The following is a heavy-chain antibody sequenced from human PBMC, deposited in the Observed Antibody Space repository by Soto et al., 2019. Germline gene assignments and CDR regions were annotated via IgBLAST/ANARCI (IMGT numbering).Heavy chain of an antibody. V-gene: IGHV3-9*01. CDR2: ISWNSGSI. Sequence: EVQLVESGGGLVQPGRSLRLSCAASGFTFDDYAMHWVRQAPGKGLEWVSGISWNSGSIGYADSVKGRFTISRDNSKNYLYLQMNSLRAEDTALYSCAKDCVESYSSSWYPDYYYYMDVLGKGTTVTVSS. CDR3: AKDCVESYSSSWYPDYYYYMDV. D-gene: IGHD6-13*01. J-gene: IGHJ6*03. CDR1: GFTFDDYA.